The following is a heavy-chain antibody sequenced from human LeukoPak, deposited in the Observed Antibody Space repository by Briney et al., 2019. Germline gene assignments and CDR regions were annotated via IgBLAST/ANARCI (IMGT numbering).Heavy chain of an antibody. V-gene: IGHV1-18*01. CDR3: ARNPDYGDYVGLLYYYYGMDV. D-gene: IGHD4-17*01. CDR1: GYTFTSYG. CDR2: ISAYNGNT. J-gene: IGHJ6*02. Sequence: ASVNVSCEASGYTFTSYGISWVRQAPGQGLEWMGWISAYNGNTNYAQKLQGRVTMTTDTSTSTAYMELRSLRSDDTAVYYCARNPDYGDYVGLLYYYYGMDVWGQGTRSPSP.